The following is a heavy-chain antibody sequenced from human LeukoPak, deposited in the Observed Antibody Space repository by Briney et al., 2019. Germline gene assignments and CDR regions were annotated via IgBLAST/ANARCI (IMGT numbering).Heavy chain of an antibody. CDR1: GYTFTGYD. D-gene: IGHD6-6*01. CDR2: MNPNSGNT. V-gene: IGHV1-8*03. CDR3: ARRTIIAASAFDI. Sequence: ASVKVSCKASGYTFTGYDINWVRQATGQGLEWMGWMNPNSGNTGYAQKFQGRVTFTRDTSISRAYMGLSSLRSEDTAVYYCARRTIIAASAFDIWGQGTMVTVSS. J-gene: IGHJ3*02.